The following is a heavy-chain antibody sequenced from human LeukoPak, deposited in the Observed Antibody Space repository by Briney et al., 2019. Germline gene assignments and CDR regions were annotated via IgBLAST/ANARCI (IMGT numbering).Heavy chain of an antibody. Sequence: ASVKVSCTACGYSFTKYWMHWVRQAPGQGLEWMGVINPSGGGTTYAQKFQGRVTMTRDTSTSTVYMEMSRLRYEDTAVYYCARDSHGFGEWSPYFYGMDVWGQGTTVTVSS. CDR3: ARDSHGFGEWSPYFYGMDV. V-gene: IGHV1-46*01. J-gene: IGHJ6*02. D-gene: IGHD3-10*01. CDR2: INPSGGGT. CDR1: GYSFTKYW.